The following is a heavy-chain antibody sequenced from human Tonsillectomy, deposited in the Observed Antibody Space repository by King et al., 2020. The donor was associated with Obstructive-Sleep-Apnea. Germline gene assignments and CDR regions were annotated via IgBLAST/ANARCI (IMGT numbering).Heavy chain of an antibody. D-gene: IGHD3-22*01. V-gene: IGHV1-46*01. Sequence: VQLVESGAEVQKPGASVKVSCRTSGYIFTSRYMHWVRQAPGHGLEWMGIITPGGGSPTYAEKFQDRVTMTRDTSTSTVYMELSSLRSEDTAVYYCARGGDYYDSSGYYDRRSFDNWGQGTLVTVSS. CDR3: ARGGDYYDSSGYYDRRSFDN. J-gene: IGHJ4*02. CDR1: GYIFTSRY. CDR2: ITPGGGSP.